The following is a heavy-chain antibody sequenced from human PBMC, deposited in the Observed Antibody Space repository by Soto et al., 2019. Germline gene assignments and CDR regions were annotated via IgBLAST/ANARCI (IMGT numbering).Heavy chain of an antibody. CDR1: GGTFSSYA. Sequence: SVKVSCKASGGTFSSYAISWVRQAPGQGLEWMGGIIPIFGTANYAQKFQGRVTITADESTSTAYMELSSLRSEDTAVYYCARDRNPDYYDSSGYYYGPFDYWGQGTLVTVSS. V-gene: IGHV1-69*13. CDR3: ARDRNPDYYDSSGYYYGPFDY. D-gene: IGHD3-22*01. CDR2: IIPIFGTA. J-gene: IGHJ4*02.